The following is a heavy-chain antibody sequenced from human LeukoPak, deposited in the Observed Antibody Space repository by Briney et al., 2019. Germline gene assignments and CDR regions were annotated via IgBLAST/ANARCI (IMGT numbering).Heavy chain of an antibody. J-gene: IGHJ3*01. CDR3: AREGTSEAV. CDR1: GFTFSSYA. V-gene: IGHV3-48*01. CDR2: ISSSSSTI. Sequence: GGSLRLSCAASGFTFSSYAMSWVRQAPGKGLEWVSYISSSSSTIYYADSVKGRFTISRDNAKNSLYLQMNSLRAEDTAVYYCAREGTSEAVWGQGTMVTVSS.